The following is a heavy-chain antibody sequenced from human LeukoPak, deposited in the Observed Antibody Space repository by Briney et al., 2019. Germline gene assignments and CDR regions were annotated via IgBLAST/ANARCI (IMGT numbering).Heavy chain of an antibody. Sequence: GGSLRLSCAASGFTFSSYAMHWVRQAPGKGLEWVAVISYDGSNKYYADSVKGRFTISRDNSKNTLYLQMNSLRAEDTAVYYCARYQRVVLDYWGQGTLVTVSS. J-gene: IGHJ4*02. CDR1: GFTFSSYA. CDR3: ARYQRVVLDY. CDR2: ISYDGSNK. V-gene: IGHV3-30*01. D-gene: IGHD2-2*01.